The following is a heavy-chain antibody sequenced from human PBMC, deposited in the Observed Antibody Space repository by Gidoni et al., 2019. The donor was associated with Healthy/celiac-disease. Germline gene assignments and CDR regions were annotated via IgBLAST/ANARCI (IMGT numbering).Heavy chain of an antibody. CDR3: AKKQGYSYGTY. V-gene: IGHV3-23*04. Sequence: EVQLVESGGGLVQPGGSLRLACAASGFTFSSYAMSWVRQAAGKGLEWVSAISGSGGSTYYADSVKGRVTISRDNSKNTLYLQMNSLRAEDTAVYYCAKKQGYSYGTYWGQGTLVTVSS. CDR1: GFTFSSYA. D-gene: IGHD5-18*01. J-gene: IGHJ4*02. CDR2: ISGSGGST.